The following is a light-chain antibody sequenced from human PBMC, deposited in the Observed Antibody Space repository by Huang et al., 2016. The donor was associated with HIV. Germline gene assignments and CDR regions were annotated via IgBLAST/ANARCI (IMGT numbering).Light chain of an antibody. CDR2: GAS. CDR1: QSVKSY. V-gene: IGKV3-15*01. J-gene: IGKJ4*01. Sequence: IEMTQSPAILSVSPGERATLSCRASQSVKSYLAWNRLKPGQAPRLLIYGASTRAIGLPAKFNCTGSGTEFSLSISNLQSDDFEVYYCQQYNDWPPLTFGGGTKVEI. CDR3: QQYNDWPPLT.